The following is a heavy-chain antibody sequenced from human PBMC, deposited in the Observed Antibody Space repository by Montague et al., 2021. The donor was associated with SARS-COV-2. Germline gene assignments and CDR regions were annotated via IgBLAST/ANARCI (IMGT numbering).Heavy chain of an antibody. CDR3: ARIGPEIAVPGFPPPYYYMDV. D-gene: IGHD6-19*01. CDR1: GGSISSYY. V-gene: IGHV4-59*01. Sequence: ETLSLTCTVSGGSISSYYWSWLRRPPGKGLEWIGYIHDSGSTNYNPSLKSRVTITVDTSKNQFSLKVNSVTAADTAVYYCARIGPEIAVPGFPPPYYYMDVWGKGTTVTVSS. J-gene: IGHJ6*03. CDR2: IHDSGST.